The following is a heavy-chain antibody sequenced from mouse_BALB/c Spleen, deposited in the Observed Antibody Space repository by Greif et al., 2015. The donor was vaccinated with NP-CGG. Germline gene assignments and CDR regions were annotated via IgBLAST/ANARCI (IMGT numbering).Heavy chain of an antibody. J-gene: IGHJ2*01. CDR1: GYTFTSYW. V-gene: IGHV1-7*01. Sequence: VKLMESEAELAKPGASVKMSCKASGYTFTSYWMHWVKQRPGQGLEWIGYINPSTGYTEYNQKFKDKATLTADKSSSATYMRLSSLTSEDSAVYYCARRGDYDGFGYWGQGTTLTVSS. D-gene: IGHD2-4*01. CDR3: ARRGDYDGFGY. CDR2: INPSTGYT.